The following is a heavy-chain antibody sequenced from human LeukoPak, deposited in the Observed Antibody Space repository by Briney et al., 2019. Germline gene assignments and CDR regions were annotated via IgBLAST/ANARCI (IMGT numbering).Heavy chain of an antibody. D-gene: IGHD5-12*01. J-gene: IGHJ6*03. V-gene: IGHV1-2*02. CDR2: INPNSGGT. CDR3: ARDTHEEWLRSRGPYYMDV. CDR1: GYTFTGYY. Sequence: GASVKVSCKASGYTFTGYYMHWVRQAPGQGLEWMGWINPNSGGTNYAQKFQGRVTITADESTSTAYMELSSLRSEDTAVYYCARDTHEEWLRSRGPYYMDVWGKGTTVTVSS.